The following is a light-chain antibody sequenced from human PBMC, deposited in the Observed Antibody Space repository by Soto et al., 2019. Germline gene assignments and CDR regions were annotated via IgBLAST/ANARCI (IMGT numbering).Light chain of an antibody. CDR3: LHYNPSYR. V-gene: IGKV3-15*01. J-gene: IGKJ2*03. CDR2: GAS. Sequence: EVGMTQSPATLSVSPGNRVILSCRASQSVSNNLAWYQQKPGQAPRLLIYGASTRATGIPAKFSGSGSVTFLCLPIICLQSDDCPVYSFLHYNPSYRFAKVTKLE. CDR1: QSVSNN.